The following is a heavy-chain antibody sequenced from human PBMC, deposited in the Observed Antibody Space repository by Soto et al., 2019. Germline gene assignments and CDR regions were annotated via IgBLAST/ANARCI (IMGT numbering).Heavy chain of an antibody. J-gene: IGHJ4*02. D-gene: IGHD6-13*01. CDR1: GGSISGGCQY. CDR2: IYYSGNT. CDR3: ARNKDNSSRYLLPDF. V-gene: IGHV4-39*01. Sequence: XETLSLTCTVSGGSISGGCQYWGWNGQPPGKGLEWIGSIYYSGNTYYNPSLMSRVTISVDTSKNQFSLKLSSVTAADTAVYYCARNKDNSSRYLLPDFWGQGILVTVSS.